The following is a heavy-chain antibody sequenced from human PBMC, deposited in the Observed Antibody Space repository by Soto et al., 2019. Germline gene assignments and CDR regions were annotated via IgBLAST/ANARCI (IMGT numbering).Heavy chain of an antibody. J-gene: IGHJ3*02. V-gene: IGHV4-39*01. CDR2: IYYSGST. Sequence: QLQLQESGPGLVKPSETLSLTCTVSGGSISSSSYYWGWIRQPPGKGLEWIGSIYYSGSTYYNPSRKSRVTISVDTSKNQFSLKLSSVTAADTAVYYCARRYITVFAFDIWGQGTMVTVSS. D-gene: IGHD3-9*01. CDR3: ARRYITVFAFDI. CDR1: GGSISSSSYY.